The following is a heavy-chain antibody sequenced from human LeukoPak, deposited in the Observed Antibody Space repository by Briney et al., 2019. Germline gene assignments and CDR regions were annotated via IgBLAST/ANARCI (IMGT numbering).Heavy chain of an antibody. Sequence: GESLKISCEGSGYSFASYWIAWVRQMPGKGLEWMGIIYPGDSDTRYSPSFQGHVTISADKSISTAYLQWSSLKASDTAMYYCARRGYCSSVSCYGPSTGHWFDPWGQGTLVTVSS. CDR3: ARRGYCSSVSCYGPSTGHWFDP. CDR2: IYPGDSDT. D-gene: IGHD2-15*01. CDR1: GYSFASYW. V-gene: IGHV5-51*01. J-gene: IGHJ5*02.